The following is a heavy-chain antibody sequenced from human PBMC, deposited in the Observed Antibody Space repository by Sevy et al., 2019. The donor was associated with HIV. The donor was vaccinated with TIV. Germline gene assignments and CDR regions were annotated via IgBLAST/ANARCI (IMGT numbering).Heavy chain of an antibody. J-gene: IGHJ3*02. CDR2: TYYRSKWYN. Sequence: SETLSLTCAISGDSVSTNSAAWNCIRQSPSRGLEWLGRTYYRSKWYNDYAVSVKSRITINPDTSKNQFSLQLNSVTPEDTAVYYCARGGDGYILDAFDIWGQGTMVTVSS. V-gene: IGHV6-1*01. CDR3: ARGGDGYILDAFDI. D-gene: IGHD5-12*01. CDR1: GDSVSTNSAA.